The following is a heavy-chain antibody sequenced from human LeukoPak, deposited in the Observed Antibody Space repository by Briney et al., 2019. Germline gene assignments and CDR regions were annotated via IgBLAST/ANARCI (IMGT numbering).Heavy chain of an antibody. Sequence: SETLSLTCTVSGGSISGYYWSWIRQPPGKGLEWIGYTYYSGSTYYNPSLKSRVTISVDTSKNQFSLKLNSVTAADTAVYYCARAGANGIEAAGSLRYWGQGTLVTVSS. CDR2: TYYSGST. V-gene: IGHV4-59*01. CDR3: ARAGANGIEAAGSLRY. J-gene: IGHJ4*02. CDR1: GGSISGYY. D-gene: IGHD6-13*01.